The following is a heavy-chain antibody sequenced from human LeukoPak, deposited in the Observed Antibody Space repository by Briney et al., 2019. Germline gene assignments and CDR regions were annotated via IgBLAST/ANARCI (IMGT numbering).Heavy chain of an antibody. Sequence: ASVKVSCKASGYGFIHSGLSWVRQAPGQGLEWMGWLNPYNGDTNFAQNLQGRVTMTRDKSTNTAYMELRSLRSDDTAVYYCARPTETTAGYYFDYWGQGTLVTVSS. J-gene: IGHJ4*02. D-gene: IGHD1/OR15-1a*01. V-gene: IGHV1-18*01. CDR2: LNPYNGDT. CDR1: GYGFIHSG. CDR3: ARPTETTAGYYFDY.